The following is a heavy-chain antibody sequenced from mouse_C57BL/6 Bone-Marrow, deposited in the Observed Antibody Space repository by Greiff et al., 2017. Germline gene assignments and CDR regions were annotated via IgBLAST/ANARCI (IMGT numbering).Heavy chain of an antibody. CDR2: IWGVGST. D-gene: IGHD1-1*01. J-gene: IGHJ3*01. CDR1: GFSLTSYG. Sequence: VQGVESGPGLVAPSQSLSITCTVSGFSLTSYGVDWVRQSPGKGLEWLGVIWGVGSTNYNSAHKSRLSISKDNSKSQVFLKMNSLQTGDTAMYYCASGYYGSRYERFAYWGQGTLVTVSA. V-gene: IGHV2-6*01. CDR3: ASGYYGSRYERFAY.